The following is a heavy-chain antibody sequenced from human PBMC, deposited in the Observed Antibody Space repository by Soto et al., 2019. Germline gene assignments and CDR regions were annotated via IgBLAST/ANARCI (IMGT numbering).Heavy chain of an antibody. CDR1: GFTFSSYA. V-gene: IGHV3-23*01. Sequence: SLRLSCAASGFTFSSYAMSWVRQAPGKGLEWVSAISGSGGSTYYADSVKGRFTISRDNSKNTLYLQMNSLRAEDTAVYYCAKGLSYYDFWSGYYTDYYYYMDVWGKGTTVTVS. D-gene: IGHD3-3*01. J-gene: IGHJ6*03. CDR2: ISGSGGST. CDR3: AKGLSYYDFWSGYYTDYYYYMDV.